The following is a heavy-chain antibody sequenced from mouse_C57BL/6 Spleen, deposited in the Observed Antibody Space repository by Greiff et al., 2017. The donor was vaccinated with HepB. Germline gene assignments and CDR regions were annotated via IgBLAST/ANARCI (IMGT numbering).Heavy chain of an antibody. Sequence: QVQLKESGPELVKPGASVKISCKASGYAFSSSWMNWVKQRPGKGLEWIGRIYPGDGDTNYNRKFKGKATLTADKSSSTAYMQLSSLTSEDSAVYFCARAYDGYPYYFDYWGQGTTLTVSS. CDR2: IYPGDGDT. J-gene: IGHJ2*01. D-gene: IGHD2-3*01. CDR3: ARAYDGYPYYFDY. V-gene: IGHV1-82*01. CDR1: GYAFSSSW.